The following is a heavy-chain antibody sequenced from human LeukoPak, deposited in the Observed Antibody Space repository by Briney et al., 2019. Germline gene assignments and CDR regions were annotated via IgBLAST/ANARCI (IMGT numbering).Heavy chain of an antibody. J-gene: IGHJ4*02. V-gene: IGHV3-33*08. CDR3: ARDYGGTLEY. D-gene: IGHD4-23*01. CDR2: IWYDGSNK. Sequence: GGSLRLSCAASGFTFSSYAMHWVRQAPGKGLEWVAVIWYDGSNKYYADSVKGRFTISRDNSKNTLYLQVNSLRAEDTAVYYCARDYGGTLEYWGQGTLVTVSS. CDR1: GFTFSSYA.